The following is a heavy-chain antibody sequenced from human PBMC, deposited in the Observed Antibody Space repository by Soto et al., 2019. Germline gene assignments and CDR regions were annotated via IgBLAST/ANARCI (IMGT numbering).Heavy chain of an antibody. V-gene: IGHV3-74*01. J-gene: IGHJ6*02. CDR3: ARGAKNIYAMDV. CDR2: IKFDGSST. CDR1: GFAFSTYW. Sequence: EVQLVESGGGLVQPGGSLRLSCAASGFAFSTYWMHWVRQAPGKGLLWVARIKFDGSSTYSADCVKGRFTISRDDAKNTLYLQMNGLRVDDTAVYYCARGAKNIYAMDVWGQGTTVTVSS.